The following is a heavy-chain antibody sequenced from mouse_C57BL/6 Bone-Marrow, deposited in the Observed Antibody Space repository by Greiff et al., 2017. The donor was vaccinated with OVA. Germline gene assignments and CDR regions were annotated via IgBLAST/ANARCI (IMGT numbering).Heavy chain of an antibody. CDR2: ISNGGGST. J-gene: IGHJ1*03. V-gene: IGHV5-12*01. D-gene: IGHD1-1*01. CDR1: GFTFSDYY. Sequence: DVMLVESGGGLVQPGGSLKLSCAASGFTFSDYYMYWVRQTPEKRLEWVAYISNGGGSTYYPDTVNGRFTISRDNAKNTLYLQMSRLKSEDTAMYYCARHYYYGSPWYFDVWGTGTTVTVSS. CDR3: ARHYYYGSPWYFDV.